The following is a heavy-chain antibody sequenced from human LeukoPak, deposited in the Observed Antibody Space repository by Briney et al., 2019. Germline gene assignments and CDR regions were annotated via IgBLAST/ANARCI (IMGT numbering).Heavy chain of an antibody. CDR3: AASFPIAARHDAFDI. D-gene: IGHD6-6*01. V-gene: IGHV1-69*13. Sequence: SVKVSCKASGGTFSSYAISWVRQAPGQGLEWMGGIIPIFGTANYAQKFQGRVTITADESTSTAYMELSSLRSEDTAVYYCAASFPIAARHDAFDIWGQGTMVTVSS. J-gene: IGHJ3*02. CDR1: GGTFSSYA. CDR2: IIPIFGTA.